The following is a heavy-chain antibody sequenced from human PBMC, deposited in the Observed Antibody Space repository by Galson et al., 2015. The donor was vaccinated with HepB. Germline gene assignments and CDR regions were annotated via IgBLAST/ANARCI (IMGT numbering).Heavy chain of an antibody. J-gene: IGHJ3*02. V-gene: IGHV3-49*03. D-gene: IGHD3-9*01. CDR3: TRVDDILTGLDAFDI. CDR2: IRSKAYGGTT. CDR1: GFTFGDYA. Sequence: SLRLSCAASGFTFGDYAMSWFRQAPGKGLEWVGFIRSKAYGGTTEYAASVKGRFTISRDDSKSIAYLQMNSLKTEDTAVYYCTRVDDILTGLDAFDIWGQGTMVTVSS.